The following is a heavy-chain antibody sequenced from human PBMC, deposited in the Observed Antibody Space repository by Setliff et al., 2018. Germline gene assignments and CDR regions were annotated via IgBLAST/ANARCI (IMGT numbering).Heavy chain of an antibody. CDR3: ARDRVYYGMDV. J-gene: IGHJ6*02. CDR2: ISSSSSTI. D-gene: IGHD3-10*01. Sequence: GGSLRLSCAASGFTFSSYSMNWVRQAPGKGLEWVSYISSSSSTIYYADSVKGRFTISRDNAKNSLYLQMNSLRAEDTAVYYCARDRVYYGMDVWGQGTTVTVSS. CDR1: GFTFSSYS. V-gene: IGHV3-48*04.